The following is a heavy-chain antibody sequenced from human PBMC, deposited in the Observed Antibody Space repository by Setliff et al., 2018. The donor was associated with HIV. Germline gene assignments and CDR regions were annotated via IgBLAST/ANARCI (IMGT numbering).Heavy chain of an antibody. CDR1: GFIFSAQY. J-gene: IGHJ3*02. CDR2: IQQEGRVK. V-gene: IGHV3-7*01. D-gene: IGHD3-9*01. Sequence: PGGSLRLSCEGSGFIFSAQYMTWVRQAPGKGLEWVANIQQEGRVKNYVDSVKGRFTISRDNAKNSLYLQMNSLTAEDTGVYYCARDQLGTPGYDVFDIWGRGTMVTVSS. CDR3: ARDQLGTPGYDVFDI.